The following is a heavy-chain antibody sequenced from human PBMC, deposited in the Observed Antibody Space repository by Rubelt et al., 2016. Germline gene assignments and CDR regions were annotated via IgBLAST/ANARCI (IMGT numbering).Heavy chain of an antibody. CDR3: ARGVGTAFDP. J-gene: IGHJ5*02. CDR2: INPNRGAT. CDR1: GYTFTGYH. Sequence: QVQLVQSGAEVKKPGASVKVSCKASGYTFTGYHMHWVRQAPGQGLEWMGRINPNRGATNYAQKVQGRVTMARDTCSSTAYMERSRLRSDDTAVYYCARGVGTAFDPWGQGTLVTVSS. D-gene: IGHD1-1*01. V-gene: IGHV1-2*06.